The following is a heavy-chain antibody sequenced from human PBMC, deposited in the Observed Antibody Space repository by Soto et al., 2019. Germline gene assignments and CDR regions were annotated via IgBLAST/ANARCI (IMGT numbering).Heavy chain of an antibody. CDR3: TRDGVGGYGNY. D-gene: IGHD3-22*01. CDR2: IRSKAEGGTT. J-gene: IGHJ4*02. V-gene: IGHV3-49*04. Sequence: GGSLILSCTASGFTFSSYCMHWVRQAPGKGLQWVGLIRSKAEGGTTEYAASVKGRFIISGDDSKSITYLQMNSLKTEDTALYYCTRDGVGGYGNYWGQGTLVTVSS. CDR1: GFTFSSYC.